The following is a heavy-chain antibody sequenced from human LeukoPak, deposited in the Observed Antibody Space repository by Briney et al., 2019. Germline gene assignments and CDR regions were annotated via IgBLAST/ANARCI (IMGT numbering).Heavy chain of an antibody. J-gene: IGHJ3*02. CDR1: GFTFSTYG. Sequence: GGSLRLSCAASGFTFSTYGMHWVRQAPGKGLEWVAFIRYDGSNKYYADSVKGRFTISRDNSRNTLYLQMNSLRAEDTAVYYCAKLKAVITPGAFHMWGRGTMVTVSS. CDR2: IRYDGSNK. CDR3: AKLKAVITPGAFHM. V-gene: IGHV3-30*02. D-gene: IGHD3-22*01.